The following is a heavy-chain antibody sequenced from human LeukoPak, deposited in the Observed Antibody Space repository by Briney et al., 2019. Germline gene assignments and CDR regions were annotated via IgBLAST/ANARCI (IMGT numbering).Heavy chain of an antibody. J-gene: IGHJ4*02. D-gene: IGHD4-23*01. V-gene: IGHV4-34*12. CDR2: IFHSGTT. Sequence: SEILSLTCAVYGTSFSGYYWRWVRQSPRRGLEWIGEIFHSGTTYYHPSLKSRVTMSVDTSRSQFSLKLRSVTAADTAVYYCARHARVATHTNHIDYWGQRALVTVS. CDR3: ARHARVATHTNHIDY. CDR1: GTSFSGYY.